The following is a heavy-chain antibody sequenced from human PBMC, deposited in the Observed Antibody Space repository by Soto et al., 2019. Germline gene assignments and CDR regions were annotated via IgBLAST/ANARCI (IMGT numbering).Heavy chain of an antibody. CDR2: IYSGGST. CDR1: GFTVSSNY. V-gene: IGHV3-53*01. D-gene: IGHD3-22*01. CDR3: ARGHDYYDSSGYFLAEDY. Sequence: GGSLRLSCAASGFTVSSNYMSWVRQAPGKGLEWVSVIYSGGSTYYADSVKGRFTISRDNSKNTLYLQMNSLRAEDTAVYYCARGHDYYDSSGYFLAEDYWGQGTLVTVSS. J-gene: IGHJ4*02.